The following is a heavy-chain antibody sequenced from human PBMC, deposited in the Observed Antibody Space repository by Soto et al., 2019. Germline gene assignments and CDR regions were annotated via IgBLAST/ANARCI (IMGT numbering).Heavy chain of an antibody. D-gene: IGHD4-4*01. Sequence: EVQLVESGGGLVKPGGSLRLSCVGSAFIFSDHSMNWVRQAPGKGLEWVTSIGDTGTFIYYADSVKGRFTISRDNAKNSLFLHMDSLRSEDTAVYYCARDQRYLRQGYSDYWGQGTLVTVSS. CDR2: IGDTGTFI. CDR3: ARDQRYLRQGYSDY. J-gene: IGHJ4*02. V-gene: IGHV3-21*01. CDR1: AFIFSDHS.